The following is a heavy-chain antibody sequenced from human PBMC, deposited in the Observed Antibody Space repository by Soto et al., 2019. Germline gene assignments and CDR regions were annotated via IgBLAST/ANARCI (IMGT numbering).Heavy chain of an antibody. CDR3: AREGGPETVRGVRWYYMDV. CDR2: INPNSGGT. V-gene: IGHV1-2*04. Sequence: ASVKVSCKASGYTFTGYYMHWVRQAPGQGLEWMGWINPNSGGTNYAQKFQGWVTMTRDTSISTAYMELSRLRSDDTAVYYCAREGGPETVRGVRWYYMDVWGKGTTVTVSS. D-gene: IGHD2-15*01. CDR1: GYTFTGYY. J-gene: IGHJ6*03.